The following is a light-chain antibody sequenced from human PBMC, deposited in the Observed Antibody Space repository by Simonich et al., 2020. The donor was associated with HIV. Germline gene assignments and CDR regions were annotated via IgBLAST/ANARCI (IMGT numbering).Light chain of an antibody. V-gene: IGKV4-1*01. CDR2: WAS. CDR1: QTILYSSNNKNY. J-gene: IGKJ2*01. CDR3: QQYDNWPLL. Sequence: DIVMTQSPDSLAVSLGERATINCTSSQTILYSSNNKNYLAWYQQRPRQPPNLLIYWASTRESGVPDRFSGSGSGTDFTLTISSMQSEDFAVYYCQQYDNWPLLFGQGTKLEIK.